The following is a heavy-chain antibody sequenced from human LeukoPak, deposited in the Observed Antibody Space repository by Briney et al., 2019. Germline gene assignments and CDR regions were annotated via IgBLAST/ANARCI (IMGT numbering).Heavy chain of an antibody. CDR2: ISSSGSTI. D-gene: IGHD3-10*01. CDR1: GLVFSDYH. V-gene: IGHV3-11*04. J-gene: IGHJ5*02. Sequence: PGGSLRLSCAASGLVFSDYHMDWVRQAPGKGLEWVSYISSSGSTIYYADSVKGRFTISRDNAKNSLYLQMNSLRAEDTAVYYCARDMGGLFTSSGFDPWGQGTLVTVSS. CDR3: ARDMGGLFTSSGFDP.